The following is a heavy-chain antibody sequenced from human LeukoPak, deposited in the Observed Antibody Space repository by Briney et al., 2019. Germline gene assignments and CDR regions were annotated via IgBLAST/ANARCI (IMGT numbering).Heavy chain of an antibody. D-gene: IGHD6-13*01. V-gene: IGHV3-30-3*01. J-gene: IGHJ3*02. CDR2: ISYDGSNK. Sequence: GGSLRLSCAASGFTFSSYAMHWVRQAPGKGLEWVAVISYDGSNKYYADSVKGRFTISRDNSKNTLYLQMNSLRAEDTAVYYCARDRGGSWYREAFDIWGQGTMVTVSS. CDR3: ARDRGGSWYREAFDI. CDR1: GFTFSSYA.